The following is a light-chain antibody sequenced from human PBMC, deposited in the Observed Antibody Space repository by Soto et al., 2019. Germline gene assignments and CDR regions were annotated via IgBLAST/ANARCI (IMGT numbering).Light chain of an antibody. CDR2: EVS. CDR1: SSDVGGYNY. V-gene: IGLV2-8*01. Sequence: QSVLTQPPSASGSPGQSVTISCTGTSSDVGGYNYVSWYQQHPGKAPKLMIYEVSKRPSGVPDRFSGSKSGNTASLTVPGLQAEDDADYYCSSYAGSNYVVFGGGTKLTVL. CDR3: SSYAGSNYVV. J-gene: IGLJ2*01.